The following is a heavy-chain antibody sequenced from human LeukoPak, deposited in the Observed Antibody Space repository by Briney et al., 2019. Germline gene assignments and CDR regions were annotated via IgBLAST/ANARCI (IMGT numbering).Heavy chain of an antibody. J-gene: IGHJ6*03. CDR2: ISSSRSTI. CDR1: AFTFSSYS. Sequence: GGCRRLSCAPSAFTFSSYSMNWVRQAPGGGREWVSYISSSRSTIYYADSVKGRFSISRDNAKNSLYLQLNSLRAEDTAVYYCARVPTVTAPDYYYYYYMDVWGKGTTVTVSS. CDR3: ARVPTVTAPDYYYYYYMDV. V-gene: IGHV3-48*04. D-gene: IGHD4-17*01.